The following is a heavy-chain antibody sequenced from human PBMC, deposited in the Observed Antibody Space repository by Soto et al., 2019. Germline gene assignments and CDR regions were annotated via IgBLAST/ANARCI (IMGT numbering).Heavy chain of an antibody. J-gene: IGHJ4*02. V-gene: IGHV4-59*12. CDR2: IYHSAST. CDR1: GGSISSYY. CDR3: AREPSI. Sequence: SETLSLTCTVSGGSISSYYWSWIRQPPGKGLEWIGYIYHSASTNYSPSLKSRVTISVDTSKNQFSLNLSSVTAADTAVYYCAREPSIWGQGTLVTVSS.